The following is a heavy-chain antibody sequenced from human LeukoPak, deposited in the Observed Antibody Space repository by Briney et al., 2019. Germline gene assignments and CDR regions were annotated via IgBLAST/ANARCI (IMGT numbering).Heavy chain of an antibody. D-gene: IGHD1-26*01. V-gene: IGHV4-59*08. CDR3: ARGIVGATWPIDY. Sequence: PSEALSLTCTVSGSSISSYYWSWIRQPPGKGLEWIGYIYYSGSTNYNPSLKSRVTISVDTSKNQFSLKLSSVTAADTAVYYCARGIVGATWPIDYWGQGTLVTVSS. J-gene: IGHJ4*02. CDR1: GSSISSYY. CDR2: IYYSGST.